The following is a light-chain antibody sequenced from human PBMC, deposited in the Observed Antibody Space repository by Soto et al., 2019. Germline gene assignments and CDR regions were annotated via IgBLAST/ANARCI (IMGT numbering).Light chain of an antibody. J-gene: IGKJ1*01. Sequence: ETVLTQSPGTLSLSPGEGATLSCRASQSVSSSYLAWYQQKPGQTPRLLIYGASNRATGIPDRFSGSGSGTGFTLIISRLEPEDFAVYFCQQYVPSPPSWTFGQGTKVEIK. CDR3: QQYVPSPPSWT. V-gene: IGKV3-20*01. CDR1: QSVSSSY. CDR2: GAS.